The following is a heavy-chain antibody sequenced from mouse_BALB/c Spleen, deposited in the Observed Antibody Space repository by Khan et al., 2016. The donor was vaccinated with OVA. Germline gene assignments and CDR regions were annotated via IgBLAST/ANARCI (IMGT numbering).Heavy chain of an antibody. J-gene: IGHJ3*01. CDR1: GYTFTDYI. CDR2: IFPGSGTP. V-gene: IGHV1-77*01. Sequence: QVQLQQSVPELVNPGASLKVSCKASGYTFTDYIIGWVKQSTRQGLEWIGDIFPGSGTPYYNEKFKDKATLTADKSSNIAYMQLSSLTSEDSAVYFSARGGYSVVAYWGQETLVTVSP. CDR3: ARGGYSVVAY. D-gene: IGHD1-1*01.